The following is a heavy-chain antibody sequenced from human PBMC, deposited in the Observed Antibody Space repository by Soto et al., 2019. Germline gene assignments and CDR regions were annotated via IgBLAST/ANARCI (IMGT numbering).Heavy chain of an antibody. CDR3: ARDNYDILTGYYTHRWFDP. CDR1: GGSISSYY. Sequence: PSETLSLTCTVSGGSISSYYWSWIRQPPGKGLEWIGYIYYSGSTNYNPSLKSRVTISVDTSKNQFSLKLSSVTAADTAVYYCARDNYDILTGYYTHRWFDPWGQGTLVTVSS. V-gene: IGHV4-59*01. D-gene: IGHD3-9*01. J-gene: IGHJ5*02. CDR2: IYYSGST.